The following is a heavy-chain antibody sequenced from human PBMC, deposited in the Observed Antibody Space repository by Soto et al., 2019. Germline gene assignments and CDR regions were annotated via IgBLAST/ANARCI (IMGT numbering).Heavy chain of an antibody. CDR3: ARDPQYCSSTSCYTDNWFDP. Sequence: PGGSLRLSCAASGFTFSSYSMNWVRQAPGKGLEWVSSISSSSSYIYYADSVKGRFTISRDNAKNSLYLQMNSLRAEDTAVYYCARDPQYCSSTSCYTDNWFDPWGQGTLVTVS. J-gene: IGHJ5*02. V-gene: IGHV3-21*01. D-gene: IGHD2-2*01. CDR2: ISSSSSYI. CDR1: GFTFSSYS.